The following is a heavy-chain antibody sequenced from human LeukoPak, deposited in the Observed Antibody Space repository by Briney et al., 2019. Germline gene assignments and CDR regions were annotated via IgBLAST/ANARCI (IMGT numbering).Heavy chain of an antibody. CDR3: AKDQGSSWDY. D-gene: IGHD6-13*01. CDR2: ISSSDSI. Sequence: GGSLRLSCAASGFTFSYYHMNWVRQAPGKGLEWISFISSSDSIYYADSVKGRFTISRDNAKNSLYLQMNSLRADDTAVYYCAKDQGSSWDYWGQGTLVTVSS. V-gene: IGHV3-69-1*01. CDR1: GFTFSYYH. J-gene: IGHJ4*02.